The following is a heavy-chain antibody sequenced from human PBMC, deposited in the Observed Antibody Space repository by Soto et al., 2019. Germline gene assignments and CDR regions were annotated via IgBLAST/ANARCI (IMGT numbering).Heavy chain of an antibody. Sequence: QVQLVESGGGVVQPGRSLRLSCAASGFTFSSYGMHWVRQAPGKGLEWVAFIGSTEYYAESVRGRFTVSRDNSKNTLYLQMNSLRGEDTAVYYCVKSDPGQGCRGGDCQRTFHSWGQGTLVTVSS. J-gene: IGHJ4*02. D-gene: IGHD2-21*02. CDR2: IGSTE. CDR1: GFTFSSYG. CDR3: VKSDPGQGCRGGDCQRTFHS. V-gene: IGHV3-30*18.